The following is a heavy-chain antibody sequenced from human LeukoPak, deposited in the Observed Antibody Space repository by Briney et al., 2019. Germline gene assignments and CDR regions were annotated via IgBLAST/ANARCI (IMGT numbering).Heavy chain of an antibody. Sequence: PGGSLRLSCAASGFTFSSYSMNWVRQAPGKGLEWVSSISSSSSYIYYADSVKGRFTISRDNAKNPLYLQMNSLRAEDTAVYYCARRRGYSGYDHFDYWGQGTLVTVSS. D-gene: IGHD5-12*01. CDR1: GFTFSSYS. V-gene: IGHV3-21*01. CDR3: ARRRGYSGYDHFDY. J-gene: IGHJ4*02. CDR2: ISSSSSYI.